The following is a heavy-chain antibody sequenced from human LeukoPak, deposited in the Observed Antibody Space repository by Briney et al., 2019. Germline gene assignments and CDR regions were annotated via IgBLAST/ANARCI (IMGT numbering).Heavy chain of an antibody. J-gene: IGHJ4*02. CDR1: GFTFSSYG. V-gene: IGHV3-30*18. D-gene: IGHD3-10*01. CDR3: AKDRSLVRGVDY. Sequence: GRSLRLSCAASGFTFSSYGMHWVRQAPGKGLEWVVVISYDGSNKYYADSVKGRFTISRDNSKNTLYLQMNSLRAEDTAVYYCAKDRSLVRGVDYWGQGTLVTVSS. CDR2: ISYDGSNK.